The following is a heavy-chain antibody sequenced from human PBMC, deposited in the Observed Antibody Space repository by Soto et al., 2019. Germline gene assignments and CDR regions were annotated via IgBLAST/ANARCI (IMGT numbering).Heavy chain of an antibody. CDR3: ARDTVRGLNAFDI. J-gene: IGHJ3*02. V-gene: IGHV4-30-4*01. Sequence: QVQLQESGPGLVKPSQTLSLTCTVSGGSISSGDYYWSWIRQPPGKALEWIGYIYYSGSTYYNPSLKSRVTISVDTSKNQFSLKLSSVTAADTAVYYCARDTVRGLNAFDIWGQGTMVTVSS. CDR2: IYYSGST. CDR1: GGSISSGDYY. D-gene: IGHD4-17*01.